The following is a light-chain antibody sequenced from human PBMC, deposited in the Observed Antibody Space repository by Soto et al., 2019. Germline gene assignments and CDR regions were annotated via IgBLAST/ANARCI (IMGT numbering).Light chain of an antibody. CDR2: DAS. Sequence: EIVLTQSPATLSLSPGERATLSCRASQSVSSYLAWYQQKPGQAPRLLIYDASNRATGSPARFSGSGSGTDFTLTISSLEPEDFAVYYCQQRSNWPSFGQGTKV. J-gene: IGKJ1*01. CDR3: QQRSNWPS. CDR1: QSVSSY. V-gene: IGKV3-11*01.